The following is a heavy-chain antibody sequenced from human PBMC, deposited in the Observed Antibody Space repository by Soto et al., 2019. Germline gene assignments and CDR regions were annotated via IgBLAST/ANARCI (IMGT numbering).Heavy chain of an antibody. CDR1: GGSFSCYY. Sequence: PSETLSLTCAVYGGSFSCYYWSWIRQPPGKGLEWIGEINHSGSTNYNPSLKSRVTISVDTSKNQFSLKLSSVTAADTAVYYCARTDTAMVLFDYWGQGTLVTVSS. D-gene: IGHD5-18*01. CDR2: INHSGST. V-gene: IGHV4-34*01. CDR3: ARTDTAMVLFDY. J-gene: IGHJ4*02.